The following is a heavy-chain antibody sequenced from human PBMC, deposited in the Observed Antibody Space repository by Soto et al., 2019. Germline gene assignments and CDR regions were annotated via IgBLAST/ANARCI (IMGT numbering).Heavy chain of an antibody. Sequence: GGSLRLSCAASGFIFSKQWMSWVRQAPGKGLEWVASIKDDGSVQSYVDSVKGRFTISRDNTKNSLYLQMNSLGVDNTAVYYCARAKDWGLGTLVTVSS. CDR3: ARAKD. J-gene: IGHJ4*02. V-gene: IGHV3-7*01. CDR1: GFIFSKQW. CDR2: IKDDGSVQ.